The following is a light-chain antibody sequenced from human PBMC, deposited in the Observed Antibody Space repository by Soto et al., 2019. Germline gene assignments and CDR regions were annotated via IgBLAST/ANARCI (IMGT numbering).Light chain of an antibody. Sequence: QSVLTQPPSVSGAPGQRVTISCTGSSSDVGSYNLVSWYQQHPGKAPKLMIYEGSKRPSGVSNRFSGSKSGNTASLTISGLQAEGEADYYCCSYAGSSTYVFGTGTKVTVL. J-gene: IGLJ1*01. CDR3: CSYAGSSTYV. V-gene: IGLV2-23*01. CDR1: SSDVGSYNL. CDR2: EGS.